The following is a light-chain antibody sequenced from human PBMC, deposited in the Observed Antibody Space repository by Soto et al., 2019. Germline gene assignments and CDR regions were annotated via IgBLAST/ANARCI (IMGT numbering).Light chain of an antibody. CDR3: QQYGSSRPLS. Sequence: EIVLTQSPGTLSLSPGERATLSCRASQSVSSSYLAWYQQKPGQAPRLLIYGASSRATGIPDSFSGSGSGTDLTLTMSRLEPEDFAVYYCQQYGSSRPLSFGGGTKVEIK. J-gene: IGKJ4*01. CDR2: GAS. V-gene: IGKV3-20*01. CDR1: QSVSSSY.